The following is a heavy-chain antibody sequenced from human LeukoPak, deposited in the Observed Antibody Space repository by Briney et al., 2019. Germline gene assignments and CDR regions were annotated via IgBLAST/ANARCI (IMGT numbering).Heavy chain of an antibody. D-gene: IGHD6-13*01. J-gene: IGHJ4*02. CDR2: ISYDGNNK. CDR3: ARGGSSSTWYYYFDF. Sequence: GESLRLSCAASGFTFSSYAMNWVRQAPGKGLEWVAVISYDGNNKYYADSVKGRFTISRDNSKNTLYLQMNSLRPEDTAVYYCARGGSSSTWYYYFDFWGQGTLVTVSS. CDR1: GFTFSSYA. V-gene: IGHV3-30-3*01.